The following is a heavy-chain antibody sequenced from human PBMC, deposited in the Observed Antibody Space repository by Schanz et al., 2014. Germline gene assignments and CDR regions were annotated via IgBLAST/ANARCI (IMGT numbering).Heavy chain of an antibody. Sequence: QVQLVQSGAEVKKSGASVKVSCKASGYRFTDYHIHWVRQAPGQGLEWMGWISPNTGGTNFAQKFQGRVTMTRDTSITTAYMDLSGLTSDDTAVYYCAREKGHGYSGLSWGQGTLLAVSS. V-gene: IGHV1-2*02. J-gene: IGHJ5*02. CDR3: AREKGHGYSGLS. CDR2: ISPNTGGT. D-gene: IGHD5-12*01. CDR1: GYRFTDYH.